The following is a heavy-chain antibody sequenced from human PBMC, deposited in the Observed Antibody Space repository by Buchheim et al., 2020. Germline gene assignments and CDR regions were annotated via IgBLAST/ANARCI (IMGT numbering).Heavy chain of an antibody. CDR3: ARDLITIFGVAKGYYGMDV. Sequence: QVQLVESGGGVVQPGRSLRLSCAASGFTFSSYAMHWVRQAPGKGLEWVAVISYDGSNKYYADSVKGRFTISRDNSKDTLYLQMNSLRAEDTAVYYCARDLITIFGVAKGYYGMDVWGQGTT. V-gene: IGHV3-30-3*01. CDR2: ISYDGSNK. CDR1: GFTFSSYA. J-gene: IGHJ6*02. D-gene: IGHD3-3*01.